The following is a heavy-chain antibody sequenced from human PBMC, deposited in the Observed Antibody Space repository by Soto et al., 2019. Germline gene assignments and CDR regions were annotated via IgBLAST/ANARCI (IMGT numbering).Heavy chain of an antibody. CDR1: FTSYD. CDR3: ARGPGSSDWRFSYYYMDV. J-gene: IGHJ6*02. Sequence: QVQLVQSGAEVKKPGASVKVSCTFTSYDINWVRQATGQGLEWMAWMNPNSGNTRYAQKFQGSVTMTRNTSNFTAYMELSSLRSEDAAVYYCARGPGSSDWRFSYYYMDVWGQGTTVTVSS. D-gene: IGHD6-19*01. V-gene: IGHV1-8*01. CDR2: MNPNSGNT.